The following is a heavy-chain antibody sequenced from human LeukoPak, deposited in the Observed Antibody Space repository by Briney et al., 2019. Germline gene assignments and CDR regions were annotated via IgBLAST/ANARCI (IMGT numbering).Heavy chain of an antibody. D-gene: IGHD2-15*01. V-gene: IGHV3-23*01. J-gene: IGHJ4*02. Sequence: GGSLRLSCAASGFTFSSYAMSWVRQAPGKGLEWVSGMSGPGATTSYADSVRGRFAISRDNPENTLYLQMNNLRAEDTALYYCAKSVSLIVVAGGYLDYWGQGTLVTVSS. CDR1: GFTFSSYA. CDR3: AKSVSLIVVAGGYLDY. CDR2: MSGPGATT.